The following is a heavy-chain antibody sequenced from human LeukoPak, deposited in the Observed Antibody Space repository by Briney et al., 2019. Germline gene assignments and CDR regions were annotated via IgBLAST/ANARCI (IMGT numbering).Heavy chain of an antibody. J-gene: IGHJ6*02. CDR3: AKARLMAAPFYYYGMDV. CDR1: GFTFSTYG. CDR2: ISYDGSNK. D-gene: IGHD5-24*01. Sequence: GGSLRLSCAASGFTFSTYGMHWVRQAPGKGLEWLAVISYDGSNKYYGDSVKGRFTISRDNSKNTLYLQMNSLRAEDTAVYYCAKARLMAAPFYYYGMDVWGQGTTVTVSS. V-gene: IGHV3-30*18.